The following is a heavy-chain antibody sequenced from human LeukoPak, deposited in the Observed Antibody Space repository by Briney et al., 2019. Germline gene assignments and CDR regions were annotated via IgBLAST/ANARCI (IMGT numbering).Heavy chain of an antibody. Sequence: GGSLRLSCAASGFTFSSYGMHWVRQAPGKGLEWVAVISYDGSNKYYADSVKGRFTISRDNSKNTLYLQMNSLRAEDTAVYYRANMYSDDAFDIWGQGTMVTVSS. CDR2: ISYDGSNK. J-gene: IGHJ3*02. CDR3: ANMYSDDAFDI. CDR1: GFTFSSYG. V-gene: IGHV3-30*18. D-gene: IGHD6-13*01.